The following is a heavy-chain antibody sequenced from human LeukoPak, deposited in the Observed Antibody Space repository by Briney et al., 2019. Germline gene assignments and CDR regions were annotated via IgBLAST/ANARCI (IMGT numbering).Heavy chain of an antibody. CDR2: IYYSGST. J-gene: IGHJ3*02. CDR1: GGSISSYY. V-gene: IGHV4-39*07. Sequence: SETLSLTCTVSGGSISSYYWGWIRQPPGKGLEWIGSIYYSGSTYYNPSLKSRVTISVDTSKNQFSLKLSSVTAADTAVYYCARDVGRFGNDLDIWGQGTMVTVSS. CDR3: ARDVGRFGNDLDI. D-gene: IGHD1-1*01.